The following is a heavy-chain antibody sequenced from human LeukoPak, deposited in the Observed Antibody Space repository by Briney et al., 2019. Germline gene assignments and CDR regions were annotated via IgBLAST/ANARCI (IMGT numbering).Heavy chain of an antibody. CDR2: IKSDGST. CDR3: ARAPSEIGGYYPEYFRH. J-gene: IGHJ1*01. D-gene: IGHD3-22*01. Sequence: GGSLRLSCAAAGFTFSNYWMHWVRQAPGKGLVWVSRIKSDGSTNYADSVKGRFTISRDNAKNTVSLQMNSLRAEDTGVYYCARAPSEIGGYYPEYFRHWGQGTLVTVSS. V-gene: IGHV3-74*01. CDR1: GFTFSNYW.